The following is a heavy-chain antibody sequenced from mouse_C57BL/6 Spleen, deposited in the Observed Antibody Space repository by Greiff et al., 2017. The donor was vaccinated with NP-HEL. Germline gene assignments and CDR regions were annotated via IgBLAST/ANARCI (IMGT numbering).Heavy chain of an antibody. V-gene: IGHV1-52*01. J-gene: IGHJ3*01. CDR3: ARRYSNYFAWFAD. CDR1: GYTFTSYW. Sequence: QVQLQQPGAELVRPGSSVKLSCKASGYTFTSYWMHWVKQRPIQGLEWIGNIDPSDSETHYNQKFKDKATLTVDKSSSTAYMQLSSLTSEDSAVYDCARRYSNYFAWFADWGQGTLVTVSA. CDR2: IDPSDSET. D-gene: IGHD2-5*01.